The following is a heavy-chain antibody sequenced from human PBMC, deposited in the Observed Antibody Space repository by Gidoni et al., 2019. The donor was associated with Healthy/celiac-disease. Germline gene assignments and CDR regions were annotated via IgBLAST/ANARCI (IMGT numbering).Heavy chain of an antibody. CDR1: GFTFSSYG. Sequence: QVQLVESGGGVVQPGRSLRLSCAASGFTFSSYGMHWVRQAPGKGLEWVAVISYDGSNKYYADSVKGRFTISRDNSKNTLYLQMNSLRAEDTAVYYCAKVWGEWELLGSDYWGQGTLVTVSS. D-gene: IGHD1-26*01. J-gene: IGHJ4*02. CDR3: AKVWGEWELLGSDY. V-gene: IGHV3-30*18. CDR2: ISYDGSNK.